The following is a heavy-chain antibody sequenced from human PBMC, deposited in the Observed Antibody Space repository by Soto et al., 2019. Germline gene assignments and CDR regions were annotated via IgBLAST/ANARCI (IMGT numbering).Heavy chain of an antibody. CDR1: GYTFTSYG. V-gene: IGHV1-18*01. J-gene: IGHJ4*02. Sequence: QVQLVQSGAEVKKPGASVKVSCKASGYTFTSYGISWVRQAPGQGLEWMGWISAYNGNTNYAQKLQGRVTMTTDTATNTAELALRSLRSDDTAVYYCVVAAPPYYSDDRGPGPLVTVSS. CDR3: VVAAPPYYSDD. CDR2: ISAYNGNT. D-gene: IGHD2-15*01.